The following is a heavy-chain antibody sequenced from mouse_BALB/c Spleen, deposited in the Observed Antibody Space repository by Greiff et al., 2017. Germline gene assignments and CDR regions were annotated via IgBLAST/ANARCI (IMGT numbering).Heavy chain of an antibody. J-gene: IGHJ3*01. D-gene: IGHD2-14*01. CDR2: IWGDGST. Sequence: QVQLQQSGPGLVAPSQSLSITCTVSGFSLTGYGVNWVRQPPGKGLEWLGMIWGDGSTDYNSALKSRLSISKDNSKSQVFLKMNSLQTDDTARYYCARDNGYGGPWFAYWGQGTLVTVSA. V-gene: IGHV2-6-7*01. CDR3: ARDNGYGGPWFAY. CDR1: GFSLTGYG.